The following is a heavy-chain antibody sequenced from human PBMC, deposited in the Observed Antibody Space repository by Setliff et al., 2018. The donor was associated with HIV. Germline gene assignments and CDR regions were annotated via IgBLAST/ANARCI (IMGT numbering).Heavy chain of an antibody. J-gene: IGHJ3*02. V-gene: IGHV4-61*09. CDR2: IYTSGST. D-gene: IGHD1-26*01. Sequence: PSETLSLTCTVSGGSISSGIYYWSWIRQPAGQGLEWIGHIYTSGSTNYSPSFKSRVTISVDTSKNQFSLRLNSVTAADTAVYYCARASVGATGLYAFEIWGQGTMVTVSS. CDR3: ARASVGATGLYAFEI. CDR1: GGSISSGIYY.